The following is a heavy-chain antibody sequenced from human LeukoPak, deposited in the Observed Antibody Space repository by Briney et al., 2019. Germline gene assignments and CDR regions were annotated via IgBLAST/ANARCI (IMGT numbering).Heavy chain of an antibody. Sequence: ASVKVSCKASGYTFTGYYMHWVRQAPGQGLEWMGWINPNNGNTNYAQKLQGRVTMTTDTSTSTAYMELRSLRSDDTAVYYCARGRAAAGTRWFDPWGQGTLVTVSS. V-gene: IGHV1-18*04. CDR2: INPNNGNT. J-gene: IGHJ5*02. CDR1: GYTFTGYY. CDR3: ARGRAAAGTRWFDP. D-gene: IGHD6-13*01.